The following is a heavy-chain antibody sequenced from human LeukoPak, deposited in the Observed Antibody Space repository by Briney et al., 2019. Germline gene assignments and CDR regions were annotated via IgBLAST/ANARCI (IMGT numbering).Heavy chain of an antibody. Sequence: PSETLSLTCAIYGGSFSGYYWSWIRQPPGKGLEWIGEINHSGSTNYNPSLKSRVTISVDTSKNQFSLKLSSVTAADTAVYYCVVVVPAAPQLGGWFDPWGQGTLVTVSS. D-gene: IGHD2-2*01. CDR3: VVVVPAAPQLGGWFDP. J-gene: IGHJ5*02. CDR2: INHSGST. V-gene: IGHV4-34*01. CDR1: GGSFSGYY.